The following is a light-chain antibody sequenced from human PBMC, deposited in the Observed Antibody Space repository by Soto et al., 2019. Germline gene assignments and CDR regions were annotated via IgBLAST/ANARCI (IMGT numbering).Light chain of an antibody. CDR1: SSDVGAYNF. CDR2: DVS. CDR3: CSYAGTYSPV. Sequence: QPVLTQPPSVSGSPGQSVTISCTGTSSDVGAYNFVSWYQQHPGKAPKLIIFDVSARPSGVPDRFSGSKSGNTASLTISGLQADDEADYYCCSYAGTYSPVLGGGTKLTVL. V-gene: IGLV2-11*01. J-gene: IGLJ2*01.